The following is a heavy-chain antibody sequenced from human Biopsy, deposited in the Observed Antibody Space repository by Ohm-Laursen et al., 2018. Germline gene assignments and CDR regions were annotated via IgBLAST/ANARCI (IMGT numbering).Heavy chain of an antibody. CDR1: GYTFADYF. Sequence: ASVKVSCKASGYTFADYFLHWVRQAPGQGPEWMGWITPESGGTDYAQKFRGRVSMTRDTSKSTVYMELSSLRSADTAVYFCARNTGWYGDLYYFDYWGQGTLVTVSS. CDR2: ITPESGGT. CDR3: ARNTGWYGDLYYFDY. D-gene: IGHD6-19*01. J-gene: IGHJ4*02. V-gene: IGHV1-2*02.